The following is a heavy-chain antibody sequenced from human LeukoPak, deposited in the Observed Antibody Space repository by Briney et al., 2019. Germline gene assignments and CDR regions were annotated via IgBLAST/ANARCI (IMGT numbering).Heavy chain of an antibody. V-gene: IGHV3-21*01. Sequence: PGGSLRLSCAASGFTFSSYSMNWVRQAPGKGLEWVSSISSGSSYIYYADSVKGRFTISRDNAKNLLYLQMNSLRAEDTAVYYCASWIAVAGKGDYWGQGTLVTVSS. D-gene: IGHD6-19*01. CDR1: GFTFSSYS. CDR3: ASWIAVAGKGDY. J-gene: IGHJ4*02. CDR2: ISSGSSYI.